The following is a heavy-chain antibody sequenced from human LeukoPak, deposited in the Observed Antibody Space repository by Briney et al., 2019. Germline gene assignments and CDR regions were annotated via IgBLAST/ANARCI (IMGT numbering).Heavy chain of an antibody. CDR3: ARATTDYDFWSGYYTGLGGIDY. J-gene: IGHJ4*02. D-gene: IGHD3-3*01. CDR1: GDSVSSNSAA. V-gene: IGHV6-1*01. Sequence: SQTLSLTCAISGDSVSSNSAAWNWIRQSPSRGLEWLGRTYYRSKWYNDYAVSVKGRITINPDTSKNQFSLQLNSVTPEDTAVYYCARATTDYDFWSGYYTGLGGIDYWGQGTLVTVSS. CDR2: TYYRSKWYN.